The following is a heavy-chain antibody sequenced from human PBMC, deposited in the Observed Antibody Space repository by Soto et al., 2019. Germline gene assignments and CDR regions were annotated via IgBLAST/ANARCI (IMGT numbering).Heavy chain of an antibody. J-gene: IGHJ3*02. D-gene: IGHD3-3*01. V-gene: IGHV3-30*18. CDR1: GFTFSSYG. CDR2: ISYDGSNK. Sequence: GGSLRLSCAASGFTFSSYGMHWVRQAPGKGLEWVAVISYDGSNKYYADSVKGRFTISRDNSKNTLYLQMNSLRAEDTAVYYCAKLVPFLEWLGLHDAFDIWGQGTMVTVSS. CDR3: AKLVPFLEWLGLHDAFDI.